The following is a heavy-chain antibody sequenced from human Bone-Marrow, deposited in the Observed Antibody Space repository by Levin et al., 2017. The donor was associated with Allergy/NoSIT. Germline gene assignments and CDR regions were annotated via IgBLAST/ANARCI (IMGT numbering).Heavy chain of an antibody. V-gene: IGHV3-23*01. CDR1: FFPFLLSS. CDR2: ISGSGDDT. J-gene: IGHJ6*03. CDR3: AKVKRMSYVDV. Sequence: GVSLLLSFSSSFFPFLLSSLLFFLPSPFPFLSFVSAISGSGDDTKYADSVKGRFTISRDNSNNTLFLQMNSPRAEDTAVYYCAKVKRMSYVDVWGKGTTVTVSS. D-gene: IGHD2/OR15-2a*01.